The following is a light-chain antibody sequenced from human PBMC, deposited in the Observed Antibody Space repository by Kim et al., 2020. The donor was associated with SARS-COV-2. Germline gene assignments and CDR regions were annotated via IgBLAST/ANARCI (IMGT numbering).Light chain of an antibody. V-gene: IGLV2-23*02. CDR3: CSYAGSSTFFFV. Sequence: QSALTQPASVSGSPGQSITISCTGTSTDVGNHDLVSWYQQLPGKAPQLIIYEVDKWPSGVSDRFSGSKSGNTASLTISGLQTEDEATYYCCSYAGSSTFFFVFGTGTKVTVL. J-gene: IGLJ1*01. CDR2: EVD. CDR1: STDVGNHDL.